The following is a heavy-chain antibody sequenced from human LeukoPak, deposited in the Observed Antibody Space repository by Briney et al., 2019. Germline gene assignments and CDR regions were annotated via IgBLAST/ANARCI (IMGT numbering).Heavy chain of an antibody. V-gene: IGHV3-11*01. J-gene: IGHJ4*02. CDR1: GLTFSDYY. Sequence: GGSLRLSCAAYGLTFSDYYMSWIRQAPGEGLEWVSSISTSGKTIYYADSVKGRLTISRDNAKNSLYLQRNSLRAEDTAVYYCARIARIATRPHYYFDYWGQGTLVTVSS. CDR2: ISTSGKTI. D-gene: IGHD6-6*01. CDR3: ARIARIATRPHYYFDY.